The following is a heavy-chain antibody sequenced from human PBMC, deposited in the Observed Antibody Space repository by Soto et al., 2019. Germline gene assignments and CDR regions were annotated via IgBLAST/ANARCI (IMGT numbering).Heavy chain of an antibody. J-gene: IGHJ4*02. CDR3: ARGPLRGSYYGDVDY. CDR1: GFTVSSNY. Sequence: EVQLVESGGGLVQPGGSLRLSCAASGFTVSSNYMSWVRQAPGKGLEWVSVIYSGGSTYYADSVKGRFTISRHNSKNTLYLHMNSLRAEDTAVYYCARGPLRGSYYGDVDYWGQGTLVTVSS. V-gene: IGHV3-53*04. D-gene: IGHD1-26*01. CDR2: IYSGGST.